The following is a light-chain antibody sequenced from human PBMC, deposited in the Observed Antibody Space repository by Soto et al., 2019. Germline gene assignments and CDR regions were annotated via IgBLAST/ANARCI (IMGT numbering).Light chain of an antibody. Sequence: IQFTQSPSSLSASVGDRVTITCRASQGINTFLAWYQQKAGKAPKLLIYAASTLQSGVLSRFSGSGSGTLFTLTITSLQSEDFAVYYCQQYNNWPLITFGQGTRLEIK. V-gene: IGKV1-9*01. CDR1: QGINTF. CDR2: AAS. J-gene: IGKJ5*01. CDR3: QQYNNWPLIT.